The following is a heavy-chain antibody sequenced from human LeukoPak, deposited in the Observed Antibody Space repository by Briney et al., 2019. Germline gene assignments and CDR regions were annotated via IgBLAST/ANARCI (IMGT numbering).Heavy chain of an antibody. Sequence: PSETLSLTCAVSGYSITSGYYWSWIRQPPGKGLEWIGYIYYSGSTNYNPSLKSRVTISVDTSKNQFSLKLSSVTAADTAVYYCARDRGDFWSGYYILDYWGQGTLVTVSS. J-gene: IGHJ4*02. V-gene: IGHV4-59*01. D-gene: IGHD3-3*01. CDR3: ARDRGDFWSGYYILDY. CDR2: IYYSGST. CDR1: GYSITSGYY.